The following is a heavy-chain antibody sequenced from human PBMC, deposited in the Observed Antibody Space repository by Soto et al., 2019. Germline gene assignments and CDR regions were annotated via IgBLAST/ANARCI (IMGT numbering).Heavy chain of an antibody. CDR2: INPKRGGT. J-gene: IGHJ2*01. CDR1: GYTFSDYF. CDR3: ARDSGSQGRYWHFGL. V-gene: IGHV1-2*02. Sequence: QVQLVQSGAELKEPGASVKVSCTTYGYTFSDYFLHWVRQAPGQGPEWMGFINPKRGGTEYAPKFQGRVTMTRDTSSSTVYMYLSGLTSDDTAIYYCARDSGSQGRYWHFGLWGRGTLVTVSS. D-gene: IGHD3-10*01.